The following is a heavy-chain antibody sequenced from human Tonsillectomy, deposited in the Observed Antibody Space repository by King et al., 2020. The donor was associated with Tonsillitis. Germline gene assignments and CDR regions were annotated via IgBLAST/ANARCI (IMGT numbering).Heavy chain of an antibody. Sequence: QLQESGPGLVKPSETLSLTCTVSGGSISSSSYYWGWIRQPPGKGLEWIGSIYYSGSTYYNPSLKSRVTISVDTSKNQFSLKLSSVTAADTAVYYCARPYCSGGSCYLGWENWFDPWGQGTLVTVSS. CDR1: GGSISSSSYY. CDR2: IYYSGST. J-gene: IGHJ5*02. V-gene: IGHV4-39*01. D-gene: IGHD2-15*01. CDR3: ARPYCSGGSCYLGWENWFDP.